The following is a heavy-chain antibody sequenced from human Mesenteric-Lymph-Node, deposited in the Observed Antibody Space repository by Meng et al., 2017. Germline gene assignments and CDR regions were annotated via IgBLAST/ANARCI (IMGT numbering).Heavy chain of an antibody. CDR1: GFTFRTDA. J-gene: IGHJ4*02. Sequence: GGSLRLSCAASGFTFRTDAMGWVRQAPGKGLEWVSAISGTGTYTYYADSVKGRFTISRDNSRDTLYMQMDGLRADDTAVYYCAKGPVKGFFDYWGQGTLVTVSS. CDR3: AKGPVKGFFDY. CDR2: ISGTGTYT. V-gene: IGHV3-23*01.